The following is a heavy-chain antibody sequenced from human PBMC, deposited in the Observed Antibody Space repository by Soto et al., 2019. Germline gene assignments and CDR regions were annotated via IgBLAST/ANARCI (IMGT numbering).Heavy chain of an antibody. CDR2: ISAYNDDT. J-gene: IGHJ6*02. CDR1: GYTFTSYG. CDR3: ARGGYYDNTWGKLSHYGLDV. Sequence: ASVKVSCKASGYTFTSYGISWVRQAPGQGLELMGWISAYNDDTKYAQKLQGRVTMTTDTSTRTVYLDLRSLKSDDTAVYYCARGGYYDNTWGKLSHYGLDVWGQGTSVTVSS. D-gene: IGHD3-16*01. V-gene: IGHV1-18*01.